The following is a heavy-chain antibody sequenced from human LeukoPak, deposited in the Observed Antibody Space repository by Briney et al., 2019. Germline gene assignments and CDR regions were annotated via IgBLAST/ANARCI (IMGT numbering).Heavy chain of an antibody. CDR3: ARDYYDSSGYYYVRVYFDY. V-gene: IGHV3-48*01. CDR2: ISSSSSTI. J-gene: IGHJ4*02. D-gene: IGHD3-22*01. Sequence: GGSLRLSCAASGFTFSSYSMNWVRQAPGKGLEWVSYISSSSSTIYYADSVKGRFTISRDNAKNSLYLQMNSLRAEDTAVYCCARDYYDSSGYYYVRVYFDYWGQGTLVTVSS. CDR1: GFTFSSYS.